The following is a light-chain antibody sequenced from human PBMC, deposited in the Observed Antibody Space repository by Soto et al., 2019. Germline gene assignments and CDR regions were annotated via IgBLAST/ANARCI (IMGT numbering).Light chain of an antibody. CDR3: QQYGDSPRGT. CDR1: QIVSSNY. J-gene: IGKJ4*01. Sequence: EVVLTQSPASLSLSPGERATLSCGASQIVSSNYLAWYQQKPGLAPRLLIYDASTRATGVPDRFRGSGSGTDFTLTIHRLEPEDSAVYYCQQYGDSPRGTFVGVTKVEIK. V-gene: IGKV3D-20*01. CDR2: DAS.